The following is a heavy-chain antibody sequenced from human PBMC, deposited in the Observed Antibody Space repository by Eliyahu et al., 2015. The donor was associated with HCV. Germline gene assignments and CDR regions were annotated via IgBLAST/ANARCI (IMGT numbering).Heavy chain of an antibody. CDR2: IYYSGST. CDR1: GGSISSYY. V-gene: IGHV4-59*01. J-gene: IGHJ2*01. D-gene: IGHD3-9*01. Sequence: QVQLQESGPGLVKPSETLSLTCTVSGGSISSYYWSWIRQPPGKGLEWIGYIYYSGSTNYNPSLKSRVTISVDTSKNQFSLKLSSVTAADTAVYYCARVSYDILTGYYYWYFDLWGRGTLVTVSS. CDR3: ARVSYDILTGYYYWYFDL.